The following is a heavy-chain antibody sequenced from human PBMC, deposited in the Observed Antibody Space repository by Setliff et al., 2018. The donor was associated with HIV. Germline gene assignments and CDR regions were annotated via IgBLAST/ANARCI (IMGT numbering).Heavy chain of an antibody. D-gene: IGHD2-21*02. CDR2: IYTSGST. V-gene: IGHV4-61*02. J-gene: IGHJ5*02. CDR3: ARSVVVVTVEWFDP. Sequence: SETLSLTCTVSGGSISSASYYWSWIRQPAGKGLEWIGRIYTSGSTTYNPSLKSRVTMSLDTSKNQLSLKVNSVTAADTAVYYCARSVVVVTVEWFDPWGRGTLVTVSS. CDR1: GGSISSASYY.